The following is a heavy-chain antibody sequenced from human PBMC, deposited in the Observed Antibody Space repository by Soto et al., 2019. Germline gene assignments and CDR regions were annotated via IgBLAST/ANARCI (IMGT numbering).Heavy chain of an antibody. Sequence: GGSLRLSCAASGFAISSKYMSWVRQAPGKGLEWVSVIYSGGSTYYADSVKGRFTISRDISKNTVYLQMNSLRADNHARPGYYFDYWGQGTLLTVSS. CDR1: GFAISSKY. J-gene: IGHJ4*02. CDR3: YFDY. V-gene: IGHV3-53*01. CDR2: IYSGGST.